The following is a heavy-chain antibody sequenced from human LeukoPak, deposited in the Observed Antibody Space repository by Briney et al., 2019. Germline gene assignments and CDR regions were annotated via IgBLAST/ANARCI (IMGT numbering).Heavy chain of an antibody. CDR2: ISWNSGSI. CDR3: AKDNRRHYTRGPNPDSLH. CDR1: GFIFNNYA. Sequence: GRSLRLSCAGSGFIFNNYAMHWVRQPPGKGLEWVSGISWNSGSIDYADSVKGRFTISRDNAKNSLYLQMNSLRVEDTAFYYCAKDNRRHYTRGPNPDSLHWGQGALVTVSS. J-gene: IGHJ4*02. D-gene: IGHD2-2*02. V-gene: IGHV3-9*01.